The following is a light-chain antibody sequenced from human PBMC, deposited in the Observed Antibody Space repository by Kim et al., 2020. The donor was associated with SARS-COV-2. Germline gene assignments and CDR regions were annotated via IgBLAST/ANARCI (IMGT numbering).Light chain of an antibody. CDR2: GAS. J-gene: IGKJ2*02. CDR3: QQFGSSPCT. Sequence: DIVLTQSPGTLSLSPGETATLSCRASQSVTSSYLVWYQQKPGQAPRLLIYGASSRATGIPDRFSGSGSGTDFTLTISRLEPEDFAVYYCQQFGSSPCTFGQGTKLEI. CDR1: QSVTSSY. V-gene: IGKV3-20*01.